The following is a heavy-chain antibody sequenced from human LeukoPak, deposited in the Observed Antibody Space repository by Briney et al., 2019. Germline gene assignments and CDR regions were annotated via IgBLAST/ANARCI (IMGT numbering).Heavy chain of an antibody. CDR2: IIPIFGTA. V-gene: IGHV1-69*13. Sequence: SVKVSCKASGGTFSSYAISWVRQAPGQGLEWMGGIIPIFGTANYAQKFQGRVTITADESTSTAYMELSSLRSEDTAVYYCASSPGTGDSSGYYYCSFDYWSQGTLVTVSS. J-gene: IGHJ4*02. CDR3: ASSPGTGDSSGYYYCSFDY. CDR1: GGTFSSYA. D-gene: IGHD3-22*01.